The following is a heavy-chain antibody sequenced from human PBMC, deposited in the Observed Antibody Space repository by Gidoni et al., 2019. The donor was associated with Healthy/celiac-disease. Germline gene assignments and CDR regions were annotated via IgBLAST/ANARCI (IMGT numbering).Heavy chain of an antibody. CDR1: GYTFTGYY. D-gene: IGHD2-21*02. Sequence: QVQLVQSGAEVQKPGASVKVSCKASGYTFTGYYMHWVRQAPGQGLEWMGWINPNSGGTNYAQKFQGRVTMTRDTSISTAYMELSRLRSDDTAVYYCARDSRISIAYCGGDCYSNPWYFDLWGRGTLVTVSS. J-gene: IGHJ2*01. CDR3: ARDSRISIAYCGGDCYSNPWYFDL. V-gene: IGHV1-2*02. CDR2: INPNSGGT.